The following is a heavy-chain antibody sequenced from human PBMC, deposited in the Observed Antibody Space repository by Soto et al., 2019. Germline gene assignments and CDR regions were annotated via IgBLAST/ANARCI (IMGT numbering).Heavy chain of an antibody. CDR1: GFIFSDHY. V-gene: IGHV3-72*01. J-gene: IGHJ4*02. CDR3: TRISLVGATRGRYFDY. Sequence: VQLVESGGGLVQPGGSLRLSCADSGFIFSDHYMDWVRQAPGRGLEWVGRIKNKANSYTTEYAASVKGRFTISRDDSKTSLYLQMNSLKTEDTAVYYCTRISLVGATRGRYFDYWGQGTLLTVSS. CDR2: IKNKANSYTT. D-gene: IGHD1-26*01.